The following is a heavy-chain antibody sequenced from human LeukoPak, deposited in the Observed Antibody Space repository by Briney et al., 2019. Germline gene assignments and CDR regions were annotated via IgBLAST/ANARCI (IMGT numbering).Heavy chain of an antibody. Sequence: GGTLRLSCAASGFTFSSYGMSWVRQAPGKGLEWVSAIRGSGGSTYYADSVKGRFTISRDNSKNTLYLQMNSLRAEDTAVYYCAKELMWDSGSYFDAFDIWGQGTMVTVSS. CDR1: GFTFSSYG. CDR2: IRGSGGST. V-gene: IGHV3-23*01. CDR3: AKELMWDSGSYFDAFDI. D-gene: IGHD1-26*01. J-gene: IGHJ3*02.